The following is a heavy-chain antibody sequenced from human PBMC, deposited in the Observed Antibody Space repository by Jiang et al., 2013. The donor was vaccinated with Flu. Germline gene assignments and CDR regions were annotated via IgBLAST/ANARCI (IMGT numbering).Heavy chain of an antibody. V-gene: IGHV1-3*01. J-gene: IGHJ4*02. CDR2: FNAGDDNT. D-gene: IGHD5-18*01. Sequence: YTVHWMRQAPGQRLEWMGWFNAGDDNTQFSQKFQDRLTFNGDASASTAYMELNSLTSEDTAIYYCARGGYSYGQGSYWGQGTLVTVSS. CDR1: YT. CDR3: ARGGYSYGQGSY.